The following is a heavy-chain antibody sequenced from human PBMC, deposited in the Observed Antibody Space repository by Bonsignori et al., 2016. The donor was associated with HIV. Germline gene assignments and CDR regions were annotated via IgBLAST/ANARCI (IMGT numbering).Heavy chain of an antibody. CDR1: GDSFMTGYF. CDR2: IYHSGNT. D-gene: IGHD3-3*01. V-gene: IGHV4-38-2*01. CDR3: ARSSPLASRFVDY. J-gene: IGHJ4*02. Sequence: QVQLQESGPGLVNPSETLSLTCAVSGDSFMTGYFWGWIRQPPGKGLEWIGSIYHSGNTYYNPSLKSRVVISIDTSKNQFSLKVSSLTAADTGMYYCARSSPLASRFVDYWGQGTLVTVSS.